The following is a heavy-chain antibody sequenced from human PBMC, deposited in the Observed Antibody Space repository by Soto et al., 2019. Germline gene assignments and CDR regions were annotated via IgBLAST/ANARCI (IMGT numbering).Heavy chain of an antibody. CDR1: GYSFTSYW. J-gene: IGHJ6*02. D-gene: IGHD1-26*01. Sequence: GDSTTISSQVSGYSFTSYWIGRVRQLPGKGLEWMGIIYPGDSDTRYSPSFQGQVTISADKSISTAYLQWSSLKASDTAMYYCALLQVSYYYYDMDVWGQGTTVTVSS. V-gene: IGHV5-51*01. CDR3: ALLQVSYYYYDMDV. CDR2: IYPGDSDT.